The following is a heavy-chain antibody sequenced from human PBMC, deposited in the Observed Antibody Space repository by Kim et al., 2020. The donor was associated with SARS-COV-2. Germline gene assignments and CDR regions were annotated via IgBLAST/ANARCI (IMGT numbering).Heavy chain of an antibody. D-gene: IGHD2-2*01. CDR2: ISSSSSTI. V-gene: IGHV3-48*04. J-gene: IGHJ6*02. Sequence: GGSLRLSCAASGFTFSSYSMNWVRQAPGKGLEWVSYISSSSSTIYYVDSVKGRFTISRDNAKNSLYLQMNSLRAEDTAVYYCASFVVVPAHYGMDVWGQGTTVTVSS. CDR3: ASFVVVPAHYGMDV. CDR1: GFTFSSYS.